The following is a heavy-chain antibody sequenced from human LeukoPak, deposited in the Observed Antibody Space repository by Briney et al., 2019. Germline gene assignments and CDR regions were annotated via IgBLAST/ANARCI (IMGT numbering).Heavy chain of an antibody. CDR2: INPSGGST. J-gene: IGHJ4*02. CDR3: ARDEGDFWSGYYSYYFDY. D-gene: IGHD3-3*01. V-gene: IGHV1-46*01. Sequence: ASVKVSCKASGYTFTSYYMHWVRQAPGQGLEWMGIINPSGGSTSYAQKFQGRVTMTTDTSTSTAYMELRSLRSDDTAVYYCARDEGDFWSGYYSYYFDYWGQGTLVTVSS. CDR1: GYTFTSYY.